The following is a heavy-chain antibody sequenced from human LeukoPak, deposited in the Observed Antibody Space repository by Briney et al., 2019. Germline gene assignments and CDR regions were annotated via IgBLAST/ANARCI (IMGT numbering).Heavy chain of an antibody. CDR2: INHSGST. D-gene: IGHD2-2*01. J-gene: IGHJ6*04. Sequence: SETLSLTCAVYGGSFSGYYWSWIRQPPGKGLEWIGEINHSGSTNYNPSLKSRVTISVDTSKNQFSLKLSSVTAADTAVYYCARYMRGYCSSTSSAEPMVDVWGKGTTVTVSS. V-gene: IGHV4-34*01. CDR1: GGSFSGYY. CDR3: ARYMRGYCSSTSSAEPMVDV.